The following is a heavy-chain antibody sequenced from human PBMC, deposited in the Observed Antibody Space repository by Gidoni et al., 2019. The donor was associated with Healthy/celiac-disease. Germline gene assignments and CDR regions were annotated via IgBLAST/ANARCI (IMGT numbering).Heavy chain of an antibody. D-gene: IGHD1-26*01. CDR2: ISGSGGST. CDR1: GFTFSSYA. J-gene: IGHJ4*02. Sequence: EVQLLESGGGLVQPGGSLRLSCAASGFTFSSYAMSWVRQAPGKGLEGVSAISGSGGSTYYADSVKGRFTISRDNSKNTLYLQMNSLRAEDTAVYYCAKTPAKLEWELARFDYWGQGTLVTVSS. CDR3: AKTPAKLEWELARFDY. V-gene: IGHV3-23*01.